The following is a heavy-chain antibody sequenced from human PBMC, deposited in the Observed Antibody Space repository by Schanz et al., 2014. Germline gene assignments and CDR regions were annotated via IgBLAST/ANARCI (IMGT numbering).Heavy chain of an antibody. CDR3: ARESVSRTRLFDP. CDR2: ISPSSGGT. V-gene: IGHV1-2*06. J-gene: IGHJ5*02. D-gene: IGHD3-3*01. Sequence: QVQVIQSGPEVKKPGASVKVSCKASGYTFTNHYLHWVRQAPGQGLEWMGRISPSSGGTNYAQNFQGRVTMTKDTSINTFYMELSTLTSDDTAVYYCARESVSRTRLFDPWGQGTLVTVSS. CDR1: GYTFTNHY.